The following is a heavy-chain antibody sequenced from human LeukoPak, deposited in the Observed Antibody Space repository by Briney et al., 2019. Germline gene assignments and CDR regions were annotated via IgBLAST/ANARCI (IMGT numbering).Heavy chain of an antibody. Sequence: SGGGPRLSCGASGFSLFDYSPHWVRPQPGEGVGGGSPFIWDGGSTYYAASVKGRFTISRDNSKNSLYLQMNSLRAEDTALYYCAKAGYSYGFYYYYYMDVWGKGTTVTVSS. D-gene: IGHD5-18*01. V-gene: IGHV3-43D*03. CDR1: GFSLFDYS. CDR2: FIWDGGST. J-gene: IGHJ6*03. CDR3: AKAGYSYGFYYYYYMDV.